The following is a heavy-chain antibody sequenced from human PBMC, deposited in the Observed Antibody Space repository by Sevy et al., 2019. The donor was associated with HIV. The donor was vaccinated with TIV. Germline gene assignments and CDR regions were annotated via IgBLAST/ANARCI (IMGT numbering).Heavy chain of an antibody. CDR3: AKDFNRDYDFCSGYSHHDAFDI. CDR1: GFTFDDYA. V-gene: IGHV3-9*03. CDR2: ISWNSGSI. D-gene: IGHD3-3*01. J-gene: IGHJ3*02. Sequence: GGSLRLSCAASGFTFDDYAMHWVRQAPGKGLEWVSGISWNSGSIGYADSVKGRFTISRDNAKNSLYLQMNSLRAEDMDLYYCAKDFNRDYDFCSGYSHHDAFDIWGQGTMVTVSS.